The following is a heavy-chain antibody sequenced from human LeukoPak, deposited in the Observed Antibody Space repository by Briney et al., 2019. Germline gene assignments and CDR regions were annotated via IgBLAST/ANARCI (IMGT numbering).Heavy chain of an antibody. J-gene: IGHJ3*02. Sequence: PGGSLRLSCAASGFIFSAYSMNWGRQAPGKGLEWVSSIKSDSSHISYANSVRGRFTISRDNGQNSLYLQINSLRVEDTAVYYCARGVVPAAFDIWGQGTMVTVSS. D-gene: IGHD2-2*01. CDR2: IKSDSSHI. CDR1: GFIFSAYS. V-gene: IGHV3-21*01. CDR3: ARGVVPAAFDI.